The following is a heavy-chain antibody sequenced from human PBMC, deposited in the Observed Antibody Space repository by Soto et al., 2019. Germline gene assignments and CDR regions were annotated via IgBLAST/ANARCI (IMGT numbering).Heavy chain of an antibody. CDR1: GYTFAGYY. J-gene: IGHJ4*02. V-gene: IGHV1-2*02. Sequence: ASVTGSCKASGYTFAGYYMRGVRTAHGQGLEWMGWINPNSGGTNYAQKCQGRVNMTRDTSISTAYMELSRLRSDDTAVDDCARGWSRGWWGHCCGYCGQGTRVTVSA. D-gene: IGHD6-19*01. CDR3: ARGWSRGWWGHCCGY. CDR2: INPNSGGT.